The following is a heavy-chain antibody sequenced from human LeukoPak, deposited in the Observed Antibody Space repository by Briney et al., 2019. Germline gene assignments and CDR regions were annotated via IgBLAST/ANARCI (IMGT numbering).Heavy chain of an antibody. V-gene: IGHV4-34*01. Sequence: SETLSLTCAVYGGSFSGYYWSWIRQPPGKGLEWIGEINHSGSTNYNPSLKSRVTISVDTSKNQFSLKLSSLTAADTAVYYCARGKNPGYYYGMDVWGQGTTVTVSS. J-gene: IGHJ6*02. CDR3: ARGKNPGYYYGMDV. CDR1: GGSFSGYY. CDR2: INHSGST.